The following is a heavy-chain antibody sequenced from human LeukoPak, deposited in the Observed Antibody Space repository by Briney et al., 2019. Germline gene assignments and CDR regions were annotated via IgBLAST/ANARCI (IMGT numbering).Heavy chain of an antibody. D-gene: IGHD5-12*01. V-gene: IGHV3-23*01. CDR2: IIASSGST. CDR1: GFSLSNSA. CDR3: AKGAYDYIEMGYFDY. Sequence: ESGGSLRLSCVASGFSLSNSAMSWVRQAPGKGLEWVSLIIASSGSTFYADSVKGRFTISRDNSKNTLYLQMNSLRAEDTAVYYCAKGAYDYIEMGYFDYWGQGTLVTVSS. J-gene: IGHJ4*02.